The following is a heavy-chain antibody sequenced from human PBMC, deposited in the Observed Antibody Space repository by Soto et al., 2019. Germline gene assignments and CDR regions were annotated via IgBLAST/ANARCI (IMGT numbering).Heavy chain of an antibody. J-gene: IGHJ6*02. Sequence: QVQLQESAPGLVKPSETLSITCTVSGGSISSYCWSWIRQPPGKGMEWIGYIYYNGSTNYNPSLNSRVTISVDTSKNQFSLKLSSVTAADTAVYYCARDRPARASGYPLSPPYYYYVMDVWGQGTTVTVSS. CDR3: ARDRPARASGYPLSPPYYYYVMDV. CDR1: GGSISSYC. D-gene: IGHD5-12*01. CDR2: IYYNGST. V-gene: IGHV4-59*01.